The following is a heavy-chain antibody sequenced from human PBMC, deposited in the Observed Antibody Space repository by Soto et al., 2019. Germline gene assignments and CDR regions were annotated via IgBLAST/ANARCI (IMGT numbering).Heavy chain of an antibody. CDR3: ARGGHLVVVAANDAFDI. Sequence: ASVKVSCKASGYTFTSYDINWVRQATGQGLEWMGWMNPNSGNTGYAQKFQGRVTMTRNTSISTAYMELSSLRSEDTAVYYCARGGHLVVVAANDAFDIWGQGTMVT. J-gene: IGHJ3*02. V-gene: IGHV1-8*01. D-gene: IGHD2-15*01. CDR1: GYTFTSYD. CDR2: MNPNSGNT.